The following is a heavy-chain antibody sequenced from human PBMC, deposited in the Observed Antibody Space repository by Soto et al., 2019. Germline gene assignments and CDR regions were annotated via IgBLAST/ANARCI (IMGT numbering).Heavy chain of an antibody. CDR2: ISGSGGST. J-gene: IGHJ6*02. CDR3: AKPHQLPQYHYYGMDF. V-gene: IGHV3-23*01. CDR1: GFTFSSYA. Sequence: PGGSLRLSCAASGFTFSSYAMSWVRQAPGKGLEWVSAISGSGGSTYYADSVKGRFTISRDNSKNTLYLQMNSLRAEDTAVYYCAKPHQLPQYHYYGMDFWGQGTTVTVSS. D-gene: IGHD6-13*01.